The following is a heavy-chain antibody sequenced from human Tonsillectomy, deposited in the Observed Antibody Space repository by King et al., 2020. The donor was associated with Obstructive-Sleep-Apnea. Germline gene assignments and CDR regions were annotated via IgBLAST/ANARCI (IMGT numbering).Heavy chain of an antibody. J-gene: IGHJ6*02. Sequence: VQLVESGGGLVQPGRSLRLSCTASGFTFGDYAMSCFRQAPGKGLEWVGFIRSKAYGGTTEYAASVKGRFTISRDDSKSIAYLQMNSLKTEDTAVYYCTRSWGNLRSYYGMDVWGQGTTVTVSS. CDR2: IRSKAYGGTT. CDR3: TRSWGNLRSYYGMDV. V-gene: IGHV3-49*03. CDR1: GFTFGDYA. D-gene: IGHD3-3*01.